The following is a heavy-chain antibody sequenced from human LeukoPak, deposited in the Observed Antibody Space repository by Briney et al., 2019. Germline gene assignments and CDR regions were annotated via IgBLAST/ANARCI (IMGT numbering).Heavy chain of an antibody. D-gene: IGHD1-26*01. CDR3: AKATLQWELHPSSIDS. CDR1: GFSFSNFA. V-gene: IGHV3-23*01. J-gene: IGHJ4*02. CDR2: ITPSGGST. Sequence: PGGSLRLSCGASGFSFSNFAMNWVRQGPGKGLEWVSSITPSGGSTYYTVSVRGRFTISRDNSKNILFLQMDSLGAEDTAPYYRAKATLQWELHPSSIDSWGQGALVTVSS.